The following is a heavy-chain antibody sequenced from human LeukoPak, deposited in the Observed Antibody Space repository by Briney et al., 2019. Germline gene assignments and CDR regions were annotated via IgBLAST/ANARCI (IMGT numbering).Heavy chain of an antibody. V-gene: IGHV3-23*01. CDR2: ISGSGGST. Sequence: GGSLRLSCAASGFTFSSYAMSWVRQAPGKGLEWVSAISGSGGSTYYADSVKGRFTISRDNSKNTLYLQMNSLRAEDTAVYYCAKLGKDIVVVPAATRFWDYYYGMDVWGQGTTVTVSS. J-gene: IGHJ6*02. D-gene: IGHD2-2*01. CDR1: GFTFSSYA. CDR3: AKLGKDIVVVPAATRFWDYYYGMDV.